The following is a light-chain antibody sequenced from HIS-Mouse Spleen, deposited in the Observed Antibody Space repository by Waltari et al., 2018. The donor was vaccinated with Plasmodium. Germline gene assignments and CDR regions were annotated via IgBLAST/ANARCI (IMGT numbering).Light chain of an antibody. Sequence: SSELTQPPPVSVSPGQTARITCSGDALPKKSDYWYQQKSGQAPVLVIYEDSKRPSGIPERFSGSSSGTMATLTISGAQVEDEADYYCYSTDSSGNHRVFGGGTKLTVL. V-gene: IGLV3-10*01. CDR2: EDS. J-gene: IGLJ3*02. CDR1: ALPKKS. CDR3: YSTDSSGNHRV.